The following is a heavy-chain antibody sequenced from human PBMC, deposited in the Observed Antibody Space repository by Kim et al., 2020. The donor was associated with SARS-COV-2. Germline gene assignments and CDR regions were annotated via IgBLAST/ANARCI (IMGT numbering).Heavy chain of an antibody. CDR1: GGSISSYY. J-gene: IGHJ5*02. V-gene: IGHV4-59*01. Sequence: TETLSLTCTVSGGSISSYYWSWIRQPPGKGLEWIGYIYYRGSTNYNLSLKSRVPLSVDTSKNHFSLKLSSVTAADPAVYYCARDRSYGSGSYHNWFDPWGQGTLVPVSS. CDR3: ARDRSYGSGSYHNWFDP. CDR2: IYYRGST. D-gene: IGHD3-10*01.